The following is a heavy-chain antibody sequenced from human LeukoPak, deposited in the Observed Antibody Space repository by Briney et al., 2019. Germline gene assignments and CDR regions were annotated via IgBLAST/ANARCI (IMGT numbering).Heavy chain of an antibody. J-gene: IGHJ4*02. Sequence: SETLSLTCTVCGGSISPYYGSWIRQPPGKRLEWIGYIHCSGSTNYNPSIKCRVAISMDTSKNHFSLKLSSVTAADTAVYYCARLAIYGDRTNNDYWGQGTLVTVSS. CDR1: GGSISPYY. CDR2: IHCSGST. V-gene: IGHV4-59*01. D-gene: IGHD4-17*01. CDR3: ARLAIYGDRTNNDY.